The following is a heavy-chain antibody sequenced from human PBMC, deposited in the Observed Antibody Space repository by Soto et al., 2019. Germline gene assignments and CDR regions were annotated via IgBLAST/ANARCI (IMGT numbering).Heavy chain of an antibody. D-gene: IGHD3-10*01. CDR1: GGSISSGGYS. J-gene: IGHJ4*02. Sequence: SETLSLTCAVSGGSISSGGYSWSWIRQPPGKGLEWIGYMYHSGSTNYNPSLKSRVTISVDTSKNQFSLKLSSVTAADTAVYYCAGMGRYYGSGSYYFDYWGQGTLVTVSS. CDR3: AGMGRYYGSGSYYFDY. V-gene: IGHV4-30-2*02. CDR2: MYHSGST.